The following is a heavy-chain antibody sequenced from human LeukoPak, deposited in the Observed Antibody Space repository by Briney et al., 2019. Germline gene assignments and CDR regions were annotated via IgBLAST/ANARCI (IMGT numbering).Heavy chain of an antibody. D-gene: IGHD3-16*02. CDR3: ARAKSGDRNIMITFGGVIDY. CDR2: ISSSSSYI. V-gene: IGHV3-21*01. Sequence: PGGSLRLSCAASGFTFSSYSMNWVRQAPGKGLEWVSSISSSSSYIYYADSVKGRFTISRDNAKNSLYLQMNSLRAEDTAVYYCARAKSGDRNIMITFGGVIDYWGQGTLVTVSS. CDR1: GFTFSSYS. J-gene: IGHJ4*02.